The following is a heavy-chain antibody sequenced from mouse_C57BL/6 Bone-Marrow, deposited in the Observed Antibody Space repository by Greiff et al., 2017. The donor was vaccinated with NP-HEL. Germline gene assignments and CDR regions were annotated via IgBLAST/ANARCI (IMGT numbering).Heavy chain of an antibody. CDR1: GYTFTSYW. V-gene: IGHV1-59*01. CDR2: IDPSDSYT. D-gene: IGHD2-12*01. J-gene: IGHJ1*03. CDR3: ARDYRYFDV. Sequence: QVQLQQPGAELVRPGTSVELSCKASGYTFTSYWMHWVKQRPGQGLEWIGVIDPSDSYTNYNQKFKGKATLTVDTSSSTAYMQLSSLTSEDSAVYYCARDYRYFDVWGTGTTVTVSS.